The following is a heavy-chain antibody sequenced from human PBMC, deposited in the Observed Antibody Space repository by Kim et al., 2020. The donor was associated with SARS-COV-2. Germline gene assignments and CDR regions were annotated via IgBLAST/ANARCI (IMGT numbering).Heavy chain of an antibody. D-gene: IGHD2-2*01. Sequence: PSLIRRVTISVETSKNQFSLKLSSVTAADTAVYYCASDRGASRHNWFDPWGQGTLVTVSS. J-gene: IGHJ5*02. V-gene: IGHV4-30-2*05. CDR3: ASDRGASRHNWFDP.